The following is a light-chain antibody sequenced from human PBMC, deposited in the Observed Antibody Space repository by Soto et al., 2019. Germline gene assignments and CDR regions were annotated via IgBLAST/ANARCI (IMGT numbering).Light chain of an antibody. V-gene: IGLV2-14*01. J-gene: IGLJ3*02. Sequence: QSALTQPASVSGSPGQSITISCTRASSDIGSYNYVSWYQQHLGKAPKLIIYEVSNRPSGVSNRLSGSKSGNTASLTISGLQTEDEADYYCSSYTGTTTVFGGGTKLTVL. CDR3: SSYTGTTTV. CDR2: EVS. CDR1: SSDIGSYNY.